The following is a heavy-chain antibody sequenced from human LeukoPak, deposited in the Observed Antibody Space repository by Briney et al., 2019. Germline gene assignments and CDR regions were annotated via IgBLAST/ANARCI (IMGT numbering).Heavy chain of an antibody. Sequence: SETLSLTCAVYGGSFSGYYWSWIRQHPGKGLEWIGYIYYSGSTYYNPSLKSRVTISVDTSKNQFSLKLSSVTAADTAVYYCARDLGRLNDIWGQGTMVTVSS. CDR2: IYYSGST. CDR1: GGSFSGYY. V-gene: IGHV4-31*11. CDR3: ARDLGRLNDI. J-gene: IGHJ3*02.